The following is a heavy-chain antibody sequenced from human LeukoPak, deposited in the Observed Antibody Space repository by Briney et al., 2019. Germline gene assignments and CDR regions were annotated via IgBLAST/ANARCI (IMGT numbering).Heavy chain of an antibody. V-gene: IGHV4-39*01. Sequence: PSETLSLTCTVSGGSISSSSYYWGWIRQPPGKGLEWIGSIYYSGSTYYNPSLKSRVTISVDTSKNQFSLKLSSVTAADTAVYYCARHMKEGGSGWYPKPMYYFDYWGQGTLVTVSS. J-gene: IGHJ4*02. CDR1: GGSISSSSYY. CDR2: IYYSGST. D-gene: IGHD6-13*01. CDR3: ARHMKEGGSGWYPKPMYYFDY.